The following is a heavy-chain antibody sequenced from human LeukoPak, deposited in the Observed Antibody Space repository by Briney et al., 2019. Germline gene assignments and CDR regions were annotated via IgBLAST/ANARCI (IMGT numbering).Heavy chain of an antibody. V-gene: IGHV3-30-3*01. Sequence: GRSLRLSCAASGFTFGSYAMHWVRQAPGKGLEWVAVISYDGSNKYYADSVKGRFTISRDNSKNTLYLQMNSLRAEDTAVYYCARDGYSGYDLLDYWGQGTLVTVSS. J-gene: IGHJ4*02. CDR1: GFTFGSYA. CDR2: ISYDGSNK. D-gene: IGHD5-12*01. CDR3: ARDGYSGYDLLDY.